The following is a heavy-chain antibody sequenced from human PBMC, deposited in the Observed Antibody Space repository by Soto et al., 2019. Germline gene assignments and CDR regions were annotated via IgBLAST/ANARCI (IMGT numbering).Heavy chain of an antibody. CDR3: AREGQQLATNWFDP. D-gene: IGHD6-13*01. CDR2: TYYRSKWYN. CDR1: GDSVSSNSAA. V-gene: IGHV6-1*01. Sequence: SQTLSLTCAISGDSVSSNSAAWNVIRQSPSRGLEWLGRTYYRSKWYNDYAVSVKSRITINPDTSKNQFSLQLNSVTPEDTAVYYCAREGQQLATNWFDPWGQGTLVTVSS. J-gene: IGHJ5*02.